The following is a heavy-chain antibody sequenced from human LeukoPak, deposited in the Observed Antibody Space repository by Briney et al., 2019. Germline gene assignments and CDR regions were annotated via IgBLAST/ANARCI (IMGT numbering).Heavy chain of an antibody. CDR2: MNPKSGDT. D-gene: IGHD6-13*01. CDR1: GYIFTGYY. V-gene: IGHV1-2*02. J-gene: IGHJ4*02. Sequence: ASVKVSCKASGYIFTGYYIHWLRQAPGQGPEWMGWMNPKSGDTNYAQKFQDRITMTRDTSITTAYMELARLTSDDTAMYYCARGKPAAGQVLFDNWGQGTLVTVSS. CDR3: ARGKPAAGQVLFDN.